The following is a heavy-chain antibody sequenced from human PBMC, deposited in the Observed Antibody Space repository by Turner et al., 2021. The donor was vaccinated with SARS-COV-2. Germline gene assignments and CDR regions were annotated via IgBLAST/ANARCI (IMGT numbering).Heavy chain of an antibody. CDR2: IYSGGST. CDR3: ARDLGGTSSLGGYFDY. Sequence: EVQLVESGGGLVQPGGSLRLSCAASGFTVSSNYMNWVRQAPGKGLEWVSVIYSGGSTYYADSVKGRFTISRDTSKNTLYLQMNSLRAEDTAVYYCARDLGGTSSLGGYFDYWGQGTLVTVS. CDR1: GFTVSSNY. J-gene: IGHJ4*02. V-gene: IGHV3-66*02. D-gene: IGHD2-2*01.